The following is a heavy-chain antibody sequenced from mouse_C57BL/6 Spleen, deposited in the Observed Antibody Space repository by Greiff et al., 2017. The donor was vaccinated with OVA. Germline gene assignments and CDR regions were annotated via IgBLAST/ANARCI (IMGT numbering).Heavy chain of an antibody. CDR3: TTVTAY. CDR1: GYTFNDYE. D-gene: IGHD1-1*01. Sequence: VQLQESGAELVRPGASVTLSCKASGYTFNDYEMHWVKQTPVHGLEWIGAIDPETGGTAYNQKFKGKAILTAGKSSSTAYMELRSLTSEDSAVYYCTTVTAYWGQGTLVTVSA. CDR2: IDPETGGT. J-gene: IGHJ3*01. V-gene: IGHV1-15*01.